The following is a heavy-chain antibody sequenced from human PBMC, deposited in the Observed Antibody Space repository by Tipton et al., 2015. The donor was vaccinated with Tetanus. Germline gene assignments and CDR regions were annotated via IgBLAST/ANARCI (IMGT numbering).Heavy chain of an antibody. CDR2: IFYTGSS. CDR3: SRQEPPRRFFYDSSGSSA. J-gene: IGHJ5*02. D-gene: IGHD3-22*01. CDR1: GVSIRSSTYF. Sequence: LRLSCAVSGVSIRSSTYFWGWIRQPPGKALEWIGHIFYTGSSHYNPSFKSRVTMSVDTSKNQFSLNLTSVTAAGTAVYFCSRQEPPRRFFYDSSGSSAWGQGTLVTVSS. V-gene: IGHV4-39*01.